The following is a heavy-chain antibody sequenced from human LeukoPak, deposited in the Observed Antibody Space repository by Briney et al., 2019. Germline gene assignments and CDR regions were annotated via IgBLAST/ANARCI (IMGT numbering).Heavy chain of an antibody. Sequence: SETLSLTCTVSGGSISSSSYHWGWIRQPPGKGLEWIGNIYNGGSTYYNSSLKSRITISVDTSKNQFSLKLTSVTAADTAVYYCARRGGSGRSFDYWDQGTLVTVSS. D-gene: IGHD3-10*01. J-gene: IGHJ4*02. CDR3: ARRGGSGRSFDY. CDR2: IYNGGST. V-gene: IGHV4-39*01. CDR1: GGSISSSSYH.